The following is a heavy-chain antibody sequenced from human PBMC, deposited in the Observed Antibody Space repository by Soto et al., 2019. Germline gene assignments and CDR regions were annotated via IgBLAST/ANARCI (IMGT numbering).Heavy chain of an antibody. CDR3: AKSRRSSGWYGGYFDY. D-gene: IGHD6-19*01. V-gene: IGHV3-23*01. J-gene: IGHJ4*02. CDR1: GFTFSSYA. CDR2: ISGSGGST. Sequence: GGSLRLSCAASGFTFSSYAMSWVRQAPGKGLEWVSAISGSGGSTYYADSVKGRFTISRDNSKNTLYLQMNSLRAEDTAVYYCAKSRRSSGWYGGYFDYWGQGTLVTVSS.